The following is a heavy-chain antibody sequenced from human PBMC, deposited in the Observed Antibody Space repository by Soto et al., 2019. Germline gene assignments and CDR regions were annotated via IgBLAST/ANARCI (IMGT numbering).Heavy chain of an antibody. J-gene: IGHJ6*03. CDR2: ITTSGGNT. CDR1: GFTFSTYA. D-gene: IGHD2-8*01. CDR3: AGRYCTNGVCYTNYYYYIDV. V-gene: IGHV3-23*01. Sequence: EVQLLESGGGLVQPGGSLRLSCAASGFTFSTYAMSWVRQAPGKGLEWVSTITTSGGNTYYADSVQGRFTISRDNSKNTVYLQMNSLRAEETAVYYCAGRYCTNGVCYTNYYYYIDVWGKGTTVTVSS.